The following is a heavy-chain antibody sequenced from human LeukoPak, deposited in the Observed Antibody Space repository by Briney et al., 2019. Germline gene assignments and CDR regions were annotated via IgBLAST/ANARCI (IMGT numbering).Heavy chain of an antibody. V-gene: IGHV3-48*03. CDR1: GFTFSSYE. CDR3: ARDGSGFGEPHYFDY. CDR2: ISSSGSTI. D-gene: IGHD3-10*01. J-gene: IGHJ4*02. Sequence: PGGSLRLSCAASGFTFSSYEMNWVRQAPGKGLEWVSYISSSGSTIYYADSVKGRFTISRDNAKNSLYLQMNSLRAEDTAVYYCARDGSGFGEPHYFDYWGQGSLVTVSS.